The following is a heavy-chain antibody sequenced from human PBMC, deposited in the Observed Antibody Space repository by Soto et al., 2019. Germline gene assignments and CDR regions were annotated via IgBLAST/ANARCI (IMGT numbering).Heavy chain of an antibody. J-gene: IGHJ4*02. CDR1: GGSISSGGYY. CDR2: IYYSGST. V-gene: IGHV4-31*03. CDR3: ARVRKYQLLELYGDFHGVFDY. Sequence: KASETLSLTCTVSGGSISSGGYYWSWLRQHPGKGLEWIGYIYYSGSTYYNPSLKSRLTISGDTSKNQFSLKLSSVTAADTAVYYCARVRKYQLLELYGDFHGVFDYWGQGTRVTVSS. D-gene: IGHD2-2*01.